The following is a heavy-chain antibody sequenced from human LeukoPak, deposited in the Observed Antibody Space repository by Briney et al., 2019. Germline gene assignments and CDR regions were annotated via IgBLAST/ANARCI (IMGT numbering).Heavy chain of an antibody. D-gene: IGHD6-6*01. CDR3: AKVVGLGIAARPKPYFDY. J-gene: IGHJ4*02. V-gene: IGHV3-23*01. CDR1: GFTFSSYA. Sequence: GGSLRLSCAASGFTFSSYAMSWVRQAPGKGLEWVSAISGSGGSTYYADSVKGRFTISRDNSKNTLYLQMNSLRAEDTAVYYCAKVVGLGIAARPKPYFDYWGQGTLVTVSS. CDR2: ISGSGGST.